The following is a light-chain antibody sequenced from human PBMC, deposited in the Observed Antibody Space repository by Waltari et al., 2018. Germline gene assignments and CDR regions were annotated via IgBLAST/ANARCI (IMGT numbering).Light chain of an antibody. J-gene: IGKJ1*01. Sequence: AIRITQSPSSLSASTGDRVTITCRAIQDISSYLAWYQQKPGKAPKLLIYAASTLQSGVPSRFSGSGSGTDFTLTISCLQSEDFATYYCQQYYTYPWTFGQGTKVEIK. V-gene: IGKV1-8*01. CDR1: QDISSY. CDR3: QQYYTYPWT. CDR2: AAS.